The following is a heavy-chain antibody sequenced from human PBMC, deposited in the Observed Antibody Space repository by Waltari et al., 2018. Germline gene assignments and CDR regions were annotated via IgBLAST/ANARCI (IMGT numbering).Heavy chain of an antibody. Sequence: EVQLVESGGGLVQPGGSLRLSCAGAGFTFSSYWISWVRQAPGKGLEWVANIKEDGSQEYYGASVEGRFTISRDNAENAAYLQMSSLRAEDTAVYYCARPSGNGWFSFWGQGTLVTVSS. CDR3: ARPSGNGWFSF. D-gene: IGHD6-25*01. V-gene: IGHV3-7*01. J-gene: IGHJ5*01. CDR1: GFTFSSYW. CDR2: IKEDGSQE.